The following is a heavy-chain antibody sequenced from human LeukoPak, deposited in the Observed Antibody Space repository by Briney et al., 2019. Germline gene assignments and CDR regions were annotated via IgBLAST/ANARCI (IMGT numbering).Heavy chain of an antibody. V-gene: IGHV3-30*02. J-gene: IGHJ5*02. CDR3: ARLRGATVAHNWFDP. CDR2: IRYDGSNK. Sequence: GGSLRLSCAASGFTFSSYSMNWVRQAPGKGLEWVAFIRYDGSNKYYADSVKGRFTISRDNSKNTLYLQMNSLRAEDTAVYYCARLRGATVAHNWFDPWGQGTLVTVSS. CDR1: GFTFSSYS. D-gene: IGHD6-19*01.